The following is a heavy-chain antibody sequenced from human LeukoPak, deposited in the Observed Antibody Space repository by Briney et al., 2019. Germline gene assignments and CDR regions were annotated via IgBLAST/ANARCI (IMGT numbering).Heavy chain of an antibody. CDR2: ISSSGSNI. Sequence: GGSLRLSCAASGFTFSSYEMNWVRQAPGKGLEWVSYISSSGSNIYYADSVKGRFTISRDNAKNSLYLQMNSLRAEDTAVYYCARGLGLQYAINWFDPWGQGTLVTVSS. CDR3: ARGLGLQYAINWFDP. CDR1: GFTFSSYE. V-gene: IGHV3-48*03. J-gene: IGHJ5*01. D-gene: IGHD2-8*01.